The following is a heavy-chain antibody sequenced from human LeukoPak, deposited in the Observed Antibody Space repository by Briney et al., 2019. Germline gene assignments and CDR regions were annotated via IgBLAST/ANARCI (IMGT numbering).Heavy chain of an antibody. D-gene: IGHD6-13*01. Sequence: SETLSLTCTVSGGSISSYYWSWIRQPAGKGLEWIGRIYTSGSTNYNPSLKSRVTMSVDTSKNQFSLKLTSVTAADTAVYYCARLTSSWYQDWYFDLWGRGTLVTVSS. CDR2: IYTSGST. V-gene: IGHV4-4*07. J-gene: IGHJ2*01. CDR3: ARLTSSWYQDWYFDL. CDR1: GGSISSYY.